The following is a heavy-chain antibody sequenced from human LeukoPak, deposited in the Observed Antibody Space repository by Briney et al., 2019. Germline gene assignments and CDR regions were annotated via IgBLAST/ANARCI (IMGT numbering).Heavy chain of an antibody. Sequence: SETLSLTCTVSGGSISSYYWSWIRQPPGKGLEWVGHIYYSGNTKYNPSPKSRVTISVHTSKNQFSLKLSSVTAADTAVYYCARDRLSSGWYDYWGQGTLVTVSS. CDR3: ARDRLSSGWYDY. J-gene: IGHJ4*02. CDR2: IYYSGNT. D-gene: IGHD6-19*01. V-gene: IGHV4-59*01. CDR1: GGSISSYY.